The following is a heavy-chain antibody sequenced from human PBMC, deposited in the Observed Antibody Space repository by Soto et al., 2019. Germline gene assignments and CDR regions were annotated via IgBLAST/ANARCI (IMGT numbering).Heavy chain of an antibody. Sequence: LRLSCAASGFTFSSYAMSWVRQAPGKGLEWVSAISGSGGSTYYADSVKGRFTISRDNSKNTLYLQMDRLGVDDTAVYFCAKGRGFSSSSWFAPWGQGTLVTVSS. V-gene: IGHV3-23*01. CDR3: AKGRGFSSSSWFAP. CDR2: ISGSGGST. J-gene: IGHJ5*02. D-gene: IGHD6-6*01. CDR1: GFTFSSYA.